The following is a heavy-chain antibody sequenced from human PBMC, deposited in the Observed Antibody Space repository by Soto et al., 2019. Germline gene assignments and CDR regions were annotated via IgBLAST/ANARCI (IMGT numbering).Heavy chain of an antibody. J-gene: IGHJ4*02. CDR1: GGSIRYNY. D-gene: IGHD5-12*01. V-gene: IGHV4-59*01. CDR2: IYYSGST. CDR3: ARDCYDHFDS. Sequence: QVQLQESGPGLVKPSETLSLTCTVSGGSIRYNYWSWIRQPPGKGLEWIGYIYYSGSTNYNPSLKIRITFAVDTSKNQSSLKLRSVTAADTAVYDCARDCYDHFDSLGQGILVTVAS.